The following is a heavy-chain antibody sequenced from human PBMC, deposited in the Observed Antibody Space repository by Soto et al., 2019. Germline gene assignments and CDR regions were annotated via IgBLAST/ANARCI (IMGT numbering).Heavy chain of an antibody. CDR2: IYWDDDK. J-gene: IGHJ4*02. V-gene: IGHV2-5*02. CDR3: AHSGPYYYGSGSLG. CDR1: GFSLSTSGVG. Sequence: QITLKESGPTLVKPTQTLTLTCTFSGFSLSTSGVGVGWIRQPPGKALEWLALIYWDDDKRYSPSLKSRLTITKDTSKNQVVLTKTNMDPVDTATYYCAHSGPYYYGSGSLGWGQGTLVTVAS. D-gene: IGHD3-10*01.